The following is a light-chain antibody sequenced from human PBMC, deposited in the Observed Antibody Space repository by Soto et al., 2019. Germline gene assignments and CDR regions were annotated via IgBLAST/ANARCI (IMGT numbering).Light chain of an antibody. CDR1: QTISTS. CDR3: QQSDSTPYT. V-gene: IGKV1-39*01. Sequence: DIQMTQSPSSLSASVGDRVTITCRASQTISTSLNWYQQKPGKAPRLLIYDASSLLSGVPSRFSGSGSGTDFTLTIASLQPEDFSTYYCQQSDSTPYTFGQGTKVDIK. CDR2: DAS. J-gene: IGKJ2*01.